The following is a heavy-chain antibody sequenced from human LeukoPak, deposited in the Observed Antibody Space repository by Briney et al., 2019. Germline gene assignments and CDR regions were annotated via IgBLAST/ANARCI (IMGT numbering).Heavy chain of an antibody. CDR1: GYMFSIND. J-gene: IGHJ5*02. Sequence: ASVKVSCKASGYMFSINDMHWVRQAPGQGLEWMGIINPSGGSTSYAQKFQGRVTMTRDMSTSTDYMELSSLRSEDTAVYYCARDNSVEDTAWWFDPWGQGTLVTVSS. CDR2: INPSGGST. V-gene: IGHV1-46*01. CDR3: ARDNSVEDTAWWFDP. D-gene: IGHD4-23*01.